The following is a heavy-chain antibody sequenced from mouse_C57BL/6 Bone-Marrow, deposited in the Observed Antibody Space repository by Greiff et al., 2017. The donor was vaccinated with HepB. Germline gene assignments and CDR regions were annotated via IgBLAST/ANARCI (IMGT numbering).Heavy chain of an antibody. V-gene: IGHV1-39*01. J-gene: IGHJ3*01. CDR3: ARGRVTTVPWFAY. CDR2: INPNYGTT. CDR1: GYSFTDYN. Sequence: VHVKQSGPELVKPGASVKISCKASGYSFTDYNMNWVKQSNGKSLEWIGVINPNYGTTSYNQKFKGKATLTVDQSSSTAYMQLNSLTSEDSAVYYCARGRVTTVPWFAYWGQGTLVTVSA. D-gene: IGHD1-1*01.